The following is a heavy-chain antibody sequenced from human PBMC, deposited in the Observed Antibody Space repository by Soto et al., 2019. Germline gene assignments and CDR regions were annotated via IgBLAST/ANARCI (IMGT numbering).Heavy chain of an antibody. D-gene: IGHD1-26*01. CDR3: GRDMHAGFIHYFDP. J-gene: IGHJ5*02. V-gene: IGHV4-59*12. CDR1: GGSITSYH. Sequence: PSETLSLTCVVSGGSITSYHWSWIRQFPAKGQEWISYTAYSGNTNHNPSPKRLITISMATSKNQLYLKLTSMTATATAISYCGRDMHAGFIHYFDPWGQGTLVTVSS. CDR2: TAYSGNT.